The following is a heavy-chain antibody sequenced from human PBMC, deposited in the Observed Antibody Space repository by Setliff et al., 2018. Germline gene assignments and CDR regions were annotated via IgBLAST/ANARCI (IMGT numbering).Heavy chain of an antibody. V-gene: IGHV4-30-4*01. Sequence: KTSETLSLTCTVSGGSIRSGNDLWSWLCQSPGKGLEWIAYISAYTGRAYYNPSLQSRAALSADTSKSQFSLRLTSVTAADTAVYYCAREVIDPVSSDAFDIWGQGRMVTVSS. CDR3: AREVIDPVSSDAFDI. CDR1: GGSIRSGNDL. J-gene: IGHJ3*02. D-gene: IGHD4-4*01. CDR2: ISAYTGRA.